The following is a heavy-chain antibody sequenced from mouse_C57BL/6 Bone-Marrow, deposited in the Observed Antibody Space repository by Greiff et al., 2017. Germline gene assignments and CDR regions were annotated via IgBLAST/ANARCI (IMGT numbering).Heavy chain of an antibody. V-gene: IGHV1-15*01. CDR2: IDPETGGT. Sequence: QVQLQQSGAELVRPGASVTLSCKASGYTFTDYEMHWVKQTPVHGLEWIGAIDPETGGTAYNQKFKGKAILTADKSSSTAYMELRSLTSEDSAVYYCTRCYDYGGSWFAYWDQGTLVTVSA. CDR1: GYTFTDYE. J-gene: IGHJ3*01. D-gene: IGHD2-4*01. CDR3: TRCYDYGGSWFAY.